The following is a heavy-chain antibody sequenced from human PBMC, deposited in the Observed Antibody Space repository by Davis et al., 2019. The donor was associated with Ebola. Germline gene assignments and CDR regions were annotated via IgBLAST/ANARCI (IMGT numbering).Heavy chain of an antibody. Sequence: PSETLSLTCTVSGGSISSGGYYWSWIRQPPGKGLEWIGEINHSGSTNYNPSLKSRVTISVDTSKNQFSLKLSSVTAADTAVYYCARVGVRADYGSGTRRFMDVWGQGTTVTVSS. CDR2: INHSGST. V-gene: IGHV4-39*07. D-gene: IGHD3-10*01. CDR3: ARVGVRADYGSGTRRFMDV. J-gene: IGHJ6*02. CDR1: GGSISSGGYY.